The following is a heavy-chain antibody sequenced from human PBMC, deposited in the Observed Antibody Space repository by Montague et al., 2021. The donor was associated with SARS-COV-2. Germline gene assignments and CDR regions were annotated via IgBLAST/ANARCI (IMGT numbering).Heavy chain of an antibody. CDR3: ARRTYDSLTGHDYGMDV. CDR1: GFSLSTSGMC. CDR2: IDWDDDK. V-gene: IGHV2-70*11. J-gene: IGHJ6*02. D-gene: IGHD3-9*01. Sequence: PALVKPTQTLTLTCTFSGFSLSTSGMCVSWIRQPPGKALEWLARIDWDDDKYYSTSLKTRLTISKDTSKNQVVLTMTNMDPVDTATYYCARRTYDSLTGHDYGMDVWGQGTTVTVSS.